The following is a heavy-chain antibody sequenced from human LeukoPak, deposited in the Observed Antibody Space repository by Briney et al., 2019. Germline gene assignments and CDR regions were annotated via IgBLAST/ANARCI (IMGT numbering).Heavy chain of an antibody. D-gene: IGHD2-21*01. CDR1: GGSISSSSYY. CDR2: IYYSGST. V-gene: IGHV4-39*01. CDR3: GRQREIGDCNHYFYFYNGG. Sequence: SETLSLTCTVSGGSISSSSYYWGWIRQPPGKGLEWIGGIYYSGSTYYNPSLKSRVTISVDTSKNQFSLKLSSVTAADTAVYFWGRQREIGDCNHYFYFYNGGWGKGATVNGSS. J-gene: IGHJ6*03.